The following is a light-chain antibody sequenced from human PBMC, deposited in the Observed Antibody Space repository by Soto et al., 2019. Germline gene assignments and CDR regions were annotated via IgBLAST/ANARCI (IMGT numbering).Light chain of an antibody. CDR2: DAS. CDR1: QSIGTN. V-gene: IGKV3-11*01. J-gene: IGKJ2*01. Sequence: EIVLTQSPAPLSLSPGERATLSCRASQSIGTNLAWYQQKPGQAPSLLIYDASNRATGIPARFSGTGSGTDFTLIINRLEPEDFAVYYCQQYSSTPHTFGQGTKVDIK. CDR3: QQYSSTPHT.